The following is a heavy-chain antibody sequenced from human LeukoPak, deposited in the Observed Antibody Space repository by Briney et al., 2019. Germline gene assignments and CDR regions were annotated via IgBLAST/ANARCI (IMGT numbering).Heavy chain of an antibody. CDR2: LSGSGITT. D-gene: IGHD6-19*01. J-gene: IGHJ4*01. Sequence: PGRSLRLSCAASGFTVSRLAMHWVRQAPGKGLEWVSTLSGSGITTYYADSVKGRFTISRDNSKNTLYLQMNSLRAEDTAVYYCAKGIYSSGWSYFDYWGHGTLVTVSS. CDR3: AKGIYSSGWSYFDY. CDR1: GFTVSRLA. V-gene: IGHV3-23*01.